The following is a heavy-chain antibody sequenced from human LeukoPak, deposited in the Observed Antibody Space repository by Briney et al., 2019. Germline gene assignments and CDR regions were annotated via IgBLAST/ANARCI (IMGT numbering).Heavy chain of an antibody. V-gene: IGHV3-7*03. J-gene: IGHJ4*02. Sequence: GGALRLSCVASGFSFNHYRMTWVRQAPGKGLEWVANIKQDGSEKQYVDSVKGRFAISRDNAKKSLYLQINTLRAEDTAVYYCVRGPHIAATSYWGQGTLVTVSS. CDR3: VRGPHIAATSY. D-gene: IGHD6-25*01. CDR2: IKQDGSEK. CDR1: GFSFNHYR.